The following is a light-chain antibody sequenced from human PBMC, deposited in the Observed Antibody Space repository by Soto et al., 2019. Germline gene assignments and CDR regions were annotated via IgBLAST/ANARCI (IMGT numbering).Light chain of an antibody. CDR3: CSYAGSSDV. Sequence: QSALTQPRSVSGSPGQSVTISCTGTSSDVGGYNYVSWYQQHPGKAPKLMIYDVSERPSGVPDRFSGSKSGNTASLTICGLQAEDEADYYCCSYAGSSDVFGTGTKVTVL. J-gene: IGLJ1*01. V-gene: IGLV2-11*01. CDR2: DVS. CDR1: SSDVGGYNY.